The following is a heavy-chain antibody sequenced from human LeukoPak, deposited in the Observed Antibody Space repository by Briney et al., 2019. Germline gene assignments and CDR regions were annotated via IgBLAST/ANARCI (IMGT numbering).Heavy chain of an antibody. V-gene: IGHV3-9*01. J-gene: IGHJ5*02. CDR1: GFTFDDYA. CDR2: ISWNSGSI. D-gene: IGHD2-2*01. CDR3: AADCSSTSCQSS. Sequence: SGGSLRLSCAASGFTFDDYAMPWVRQAPGKGLEWVSGISWNSGSIGYADSVKGRFTISRDNAKNSLYLQMNSLRAEDTALYYCAADCSSTSCQSSWGQGTLVTVSS.